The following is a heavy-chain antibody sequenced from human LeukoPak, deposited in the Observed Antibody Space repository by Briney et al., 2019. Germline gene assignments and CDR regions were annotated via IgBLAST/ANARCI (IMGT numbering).Heavy chain of an antibody. CDR2: INSDGGST. Sequence: GGSLRLSCAASGFTFSSYWMHWVRQAPGKGLVWVSRINSDGGSTSYADSVKGRLTISRDNAKNSLYLQMNSLRAEDTAVYYCASREAMVRGEGGYWGQGTLVTVSS. CDR3: ASREAMVRGEGGY. D-gene: IGHD3-10*01. J-gene: IGHJ4*02. CDR1: GFTFSSYW. V-gene: IGHV3-74*01.